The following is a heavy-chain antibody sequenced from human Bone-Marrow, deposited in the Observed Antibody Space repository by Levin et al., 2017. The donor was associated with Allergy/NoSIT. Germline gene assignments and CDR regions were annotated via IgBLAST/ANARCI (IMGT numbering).Heavy chain of an antibody. J-gene: IGHJ6*02. V-gene: IGHV3-30*18. CDR1: GFTFNNYA. CDR3: AKRRGLLLDYGMDV. D-gene: IGHD1-26*01. CDR2: VSFDASTT. Sequence: GGSLRLSCVASGFTFNNYAMHWVRRTPGKGLEWVAVVSFDASTTSYVDSVKGRFTISRDNSKNTLFLEMNSLRAEDTAVYYCAKRRGLLLDYGMDVWGQGTTVIVSS.